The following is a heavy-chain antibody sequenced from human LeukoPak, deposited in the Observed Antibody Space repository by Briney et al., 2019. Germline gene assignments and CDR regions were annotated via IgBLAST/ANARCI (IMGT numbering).Heavy chain of an antibody. CDR1: GFTFSSYA. CDR2: ISGSGDSGSGDTT. Sequence: GGSLRLSCAASGFTFSSYAMSWVRQAPGKGLEWVSGISGSGDSGSGDTTYYADSVKGRFTISRDDSKNTLYLQMNSLRAEDTAVYYCAKDRGSSSWYDFDYWGQGTLVIVSS. D-gene: IGHD6-13*01. V-gene: IGHV3-23*01. CDR3: AKDRGSSSWYDFDY. J-gene: IGHJ4*02.